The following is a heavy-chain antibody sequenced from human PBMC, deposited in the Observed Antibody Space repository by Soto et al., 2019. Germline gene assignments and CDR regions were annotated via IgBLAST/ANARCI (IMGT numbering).Heavy chain of an antibody. CDR3: ATLYGSGSPVDC. CDR2: IYYSGST. D-gene: IGHD3-10*01. J-gene: IGHJ4*02. CDR1: GGSISGDY. V-gene: IGHV4-59*03. Sequence: ASETLSLTCSVSGGSISGDYWSWIRQPPGKGLEWIGYIYYSGSTNYNPSLKSRVTISVDTSKNQFSLKLSSVSAADTAVYYCATLYGSGSPVDCWGQGTLVTVSS.